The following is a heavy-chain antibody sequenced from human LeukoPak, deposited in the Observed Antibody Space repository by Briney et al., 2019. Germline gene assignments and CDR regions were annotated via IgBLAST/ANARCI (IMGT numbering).Heavy chain of an antibody. D-gene: IGHD3-16*01. Sequence: GGSLRLSCAASGFTFSAFSMNWVRQAPGKGLEWVSSISGSSSYIYYADSVEGRFTISRDNAKNLVYLQMNSLRAEDTAVYYCARGWGRSWDENWFDAWGQGIRVTASS. CDR3: ARGWGRSWDENWFDA. J-gene: IGHJ5*02. CDR1: GFTFSAFS. V-gene: IGHV3-21*01. CDR2: ISGSSSYI.